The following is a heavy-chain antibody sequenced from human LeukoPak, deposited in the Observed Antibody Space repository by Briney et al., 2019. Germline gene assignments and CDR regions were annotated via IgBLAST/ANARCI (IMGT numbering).Heavy chain of an antibody. D-gene: IGHD5-18*01. V-gene: IGHV1-24*01. CDR3: ATPGDTAMVRPLDY. CDR1: GYTLTELS. CDR2: FDPEDGET. J-gene: IGHJ4*02. Sequence: ASVTVSCKVSGYTLTELSMHWVRQAPGKGLEWMGGFDPEDGETIYAQKFQGRVTITEDTSTDTAYMELSSLRSEDTAVYYCATPGDTAMVRPLDYWGQGTLVTVSS.